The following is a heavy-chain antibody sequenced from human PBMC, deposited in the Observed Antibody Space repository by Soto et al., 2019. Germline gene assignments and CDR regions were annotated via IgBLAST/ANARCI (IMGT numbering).Heavy chain of an antibody. CDR2: ISPHKGDT. Sequence: GASVKVSCKASGYTFTSYGISWVRQAPGQGLEWMGWISPHKGDTYYAQRLQGRLTMTTDTSTSTAYMELRNLRSDDTAVYFCARDLDASGSYYTDYWGQGTLVTVS. CDR1: GYTFTSYG. D-gene: IGHD3-10*01. V-gene: IGHV1-18*04. CDR3: ARDLDASGSYYTDY. J-gene: IGHJ4*02.